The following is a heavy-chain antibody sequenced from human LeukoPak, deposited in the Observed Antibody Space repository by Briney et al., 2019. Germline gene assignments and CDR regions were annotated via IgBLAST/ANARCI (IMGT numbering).Heavy chain of an antibody. CDR1: GYTFTKYY. Sequence: ASVKVSCKASGYTFTKYYIHWVRQAPGQGLEWMGIINPSVGTTLYSQKFQGRVTLTRDTSTTTVYMELTSLRSDDTAVYYCGRDTPPGYSSTTGDYWGQGTLVTVSS. CDR3: GRDTPPGYSSTTGDY. D-gene: IGHD6-13*01. V-gene: IGHV1-46*01. CDR2: INPSVGTT. J-gene: IGHJ4*02.